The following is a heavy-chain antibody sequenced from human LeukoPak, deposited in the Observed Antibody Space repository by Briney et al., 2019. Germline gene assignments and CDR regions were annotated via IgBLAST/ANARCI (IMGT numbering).Heavy chain of an antibody. J-gene: IGHJ4*02. V-gene: IGHV3-30-3*01. CDR1: GFTFRNHV. Sequence: GRSLRLSCAASGFTFRNHVMHWVRQAPGKGLEWVAAMSYDGSNKYYADSVKGRFTISRDNSNNTLYLKMNSLRAEDTAVYYCARDQPEFDYWGQGTLVTVSS. CDR3: ARDQPEFDY. CDR2: MSYDGSNK.